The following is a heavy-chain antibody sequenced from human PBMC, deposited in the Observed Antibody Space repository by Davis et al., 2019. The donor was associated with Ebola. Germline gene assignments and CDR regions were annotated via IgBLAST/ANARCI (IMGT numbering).Heavy chain of an antibody. CDR1: GGTFSSYA. V-gene: IGHV1-69*06. J-gene: IGHJ6*02. Sequence: AASEKVSCKASGGTFSSYAISWVRQAPGQGLEWMGGIIPIFGTANYAQKFQGRVTITADKSTSTAYMELSSLRSEDTAVYYCARREIYYYYGMDVWGQGTTVTVSS. CDR3: ARREIYYYYGMDV. CDR2: IIPIFGTA.